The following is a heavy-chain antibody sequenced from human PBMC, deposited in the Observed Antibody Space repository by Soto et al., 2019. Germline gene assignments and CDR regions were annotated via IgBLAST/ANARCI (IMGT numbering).Heavy chain of an antibody. CDR2: IGISGSTI. J-gene: IGHJ4*02. V-gene: IGHV3-48*03. CDR3: ARATYSSSYYFDS. D-gene: IGHD6-6*01. Sequence: GGSLRRSCAASGFTFSSFEMNWVRQAPGKGLEWVSKIGISGSTIWYADSVKGRFTISRDNAKNSLYLQMNSLRGEDTAVYYCARATYSSSYYFDSWGQGTLVTVSS. CDR1: GFTFSSFE.